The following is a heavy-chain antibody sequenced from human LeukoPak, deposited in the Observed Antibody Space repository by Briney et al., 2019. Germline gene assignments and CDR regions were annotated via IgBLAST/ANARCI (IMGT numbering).Heavy chain of an antibody. CDR2: ISGSGGST. Sequence: GGSLRLSCAASGFPFSSYSMNWVRQAPGKGLEWVSAISGSGGSTYYADSVKGRFTISRDNSKNTLYLQMNSLRAEDTAVYYCANPSGLPRTGENAFDIWGQGTMVTVSS. CDR3: ANPSGLPRTGENAFDI. V-gene: IGHV3-23*01. CDR1: GFPFSSYS. D-gene: IGHD7-27*01. J-gene: IGHJ3*02.